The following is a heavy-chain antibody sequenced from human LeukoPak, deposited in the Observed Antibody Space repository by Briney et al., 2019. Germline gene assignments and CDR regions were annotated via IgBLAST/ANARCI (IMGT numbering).Heavy chain of an antibody. CDR3: WLPGYLFDY. CDR2: ISSGSSTI. D-gene: IGHD3-9*01. V-gene: IGHV3-48*02. CDR1: GFTVSSNY. Sequence: GGSLRLSCAASGFTVSSNYMSWVRQAPGKGLEWVSYISSGSSTIYYADSVKGRFTISRDNAKNSLYLQMNSLRDEDTAVYYCWLPGYLFDYWGQGTLVTVSS. J-gene: IGHJ4*02.